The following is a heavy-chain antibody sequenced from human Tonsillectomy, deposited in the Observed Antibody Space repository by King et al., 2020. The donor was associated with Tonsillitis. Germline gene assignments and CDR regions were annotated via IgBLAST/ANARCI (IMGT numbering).Heavy chain of an antibody. CDR2: IYSGGST. CDR3: ARGGWYSSRWSPLGYYYGMDV. CDR1: GFTVSSNY. V-gene: IGHV3-53*01. D-gene: IGHD6-19*01. Sequence: VQLVESGGGLIQPGGSLRLSCAASGFTVSSNYMSWVRQAPGKGLEWVSVIYSGGSTYYADSVKGRFTISRDNSKNTLYLQMNSLRAEDTAVYYCARGGWYSSRWSPLGYYYGMDVWGQGTTVTVSS. J-gene: IGHJ6*02.